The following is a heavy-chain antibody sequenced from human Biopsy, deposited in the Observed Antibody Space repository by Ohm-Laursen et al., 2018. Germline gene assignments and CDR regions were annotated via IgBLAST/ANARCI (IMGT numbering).Heavy chain of an antibody. V-gene: IGHV4-31*03. J-gene: IGHJ4*02. CDR3: TRAGGGKIYGL. Sequence: SQTLSLTCTVSGVSINTGGYYWTWIRQHPGTGLEWIGYIHYSGNTLYNPPLKSRLTISVDTSRNQFSLKLTSVTAADTALYYCTRAGGGKIYGLWGQGTLVTVSS. CDR1: GVSINTGGYY. D-gene: IGHD3-16*01. CDR2: IHYSGNT.